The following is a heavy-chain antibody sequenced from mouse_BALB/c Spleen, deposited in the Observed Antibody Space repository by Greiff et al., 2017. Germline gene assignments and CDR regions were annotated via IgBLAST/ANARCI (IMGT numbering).Heavy chain of an antibody. D-gene: IGHD2-4*01. V-gene: IGHV5-4*02. CDR3: ARGGADDYLFAY. CDR2: ISDGGSYT. Sequence: EVQLVESGGGLVKPGGSLKLSCAASGFTFSDYYMYWVRQTPEKRLEWVATISDGGSYTYYPDSVKGRFTISRDNAKNNLYLQMSSLKSEDTAMYYCARGGADDYLFAYWGQGTLVTVSA. CDR1: GFTFSDYY. J-gene: IGHJ3*01.